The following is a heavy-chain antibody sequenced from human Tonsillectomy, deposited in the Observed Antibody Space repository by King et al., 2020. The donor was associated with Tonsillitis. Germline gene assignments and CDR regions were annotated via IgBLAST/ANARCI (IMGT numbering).Heavy chain of an antibody. CDR3: TTDGRLWFGENY. D-gene: IGHD3-10*01. V-gene: IGHV3-15*01. CDR2: IKSTTDGGTT. CDR1: GFTSTKAW. J-gene: IGHJ4*02. Sequence: QLVQSGGGLVKPGGALRLSCAVSGFTSTKAWMTWVRQGPGKGLEWGGRIKSTTDGGTTDKTAPVKGRFTISRDDSKNTLYLQMNSLKTEDTGVYFCTTDGRLWFGENYWGQGTLVTVSS.